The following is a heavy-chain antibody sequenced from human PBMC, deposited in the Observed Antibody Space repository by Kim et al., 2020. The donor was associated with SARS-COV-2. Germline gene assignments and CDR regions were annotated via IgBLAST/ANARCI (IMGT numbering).Heavy chain of an antibody. Sequence: NPSLKSRVTISVDKSKSQFSLKLRSVTAADTAVYYCARLGLYDSSGADYWGQGTLVTVSS. CDR3: ARLGLYDSSGADY. J-gene: IGHJ4*02. V-gene: IGHV4-4*02. D-gene: IGHD3-22*01.